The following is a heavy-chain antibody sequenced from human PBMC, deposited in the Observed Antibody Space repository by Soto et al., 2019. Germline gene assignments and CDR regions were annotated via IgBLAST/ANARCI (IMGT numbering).Heavy chain of an antibody. Sequence: QITLKESGPTLVKPTQTLTLTCTFSGFSLTTRGVGVGWFRRPPGTALECLALIYWDDDKRCSPSLQSRLSITKDTSKNQVVLTMTNVDPVDTSTYYCAHIPNYYQYDWFDPWGQGTLVSVSS. D-gene: IGHD3-16*01. CDR3: AHIPNYYQYDWFDP. V-gene: IGHV2-5*02. CDR2: IYWDDDK. J-gene: IGHJ5*02. CDR1: GFSLTTRGVG.